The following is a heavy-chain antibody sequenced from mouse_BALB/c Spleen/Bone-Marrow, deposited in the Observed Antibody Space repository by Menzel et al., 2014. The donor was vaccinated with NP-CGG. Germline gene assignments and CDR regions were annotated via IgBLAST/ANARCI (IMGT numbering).Heavy chain of an antibody. CDR2: ISSGSSTI. J-gene: IGHJ1*01. D-gene: IGHD4-1*01. CDR1: GFTFSSFG. V-gene: IGHV5-17*02. CDR3: TRGGNWDDFDV. Sequence: EVQVVESGGGLVQPGGSRRLSCAASGFTFSSFGMHWVRQAPEKGLERVAYISSGSSTIFYVDTVKGRFTISRDNPKNTLFLQMTSLRSEDTAMYYCTRGGNWDDFDVWGAGTTVSVSS.